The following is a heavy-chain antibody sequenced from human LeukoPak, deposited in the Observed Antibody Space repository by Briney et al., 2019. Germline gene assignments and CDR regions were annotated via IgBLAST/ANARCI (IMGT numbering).Heavy chain of an antibody. CDR1: GYTFTAYY. CDR3: ASTYYYDFWSGYDLIAPRPYDY. Sequence: ASVKVSCKASGYTFTAYYMHWVRQAPGQGLEWMGWINPNSGDTNYAQKFQGRVTMTRDTSISTAYMELSRLRSDDTAVYYCASTYYYDFWSGYDLIAPRPYDYWGQGTLVTVSS. J-gene: IGHJ4*02. CDR2: INPNSGDT. V-gene: IGHV1-2*02. D-gene: IGHD3-3*01.